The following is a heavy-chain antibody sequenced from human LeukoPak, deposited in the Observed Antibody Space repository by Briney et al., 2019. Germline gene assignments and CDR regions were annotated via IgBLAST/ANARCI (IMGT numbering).Heavy chain of an antibody. CDR2: ISDSGRTT. CDR1: GLTFSNFK. Sequence: GGSLRLSCAVSGLTFSNFKMNWVRQAPGKGLEWVSYISDSGRTTFYADSVKGRFTISRDNAKNSLYLQMSSLRVEDTAVYYCARTNVEMATTFDYWGQGTLVTVSS. J-gene: IGHJ4*02. CDR3: ARTNVEMATTFDY. D-gene: IGHD5-24*01. V-gene: IGHV3-48*03.